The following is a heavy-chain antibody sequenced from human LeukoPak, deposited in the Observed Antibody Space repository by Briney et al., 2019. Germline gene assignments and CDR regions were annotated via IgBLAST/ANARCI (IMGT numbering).Heavy chain of an antibody. CDR2: ISYDGSNK. V-gene: IGHV3-30-3*01. CDR1: GFTFSNYA. CDR3: ASEKNYGSGSHPSGGMDV. J-gene: IGHJ6*02. D-gene: IGHD3-10*01. Sequence: GGSLRLSCAASGFTFSNYAMHWVRQAPGKGLEWVAVISYDGSNKYYVDSVKGRFTISRDNSKDTLYVQMNSLRTEDTAVYYCASEKNYGSGSHPSGGMDVWGQGTTVTVS.